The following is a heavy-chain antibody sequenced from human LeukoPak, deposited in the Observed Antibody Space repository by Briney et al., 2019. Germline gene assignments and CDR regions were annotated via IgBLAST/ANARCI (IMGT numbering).Heavy chain of an antibody. D-gene: IGHD4-11*01. J-gene: IGHJ4*02. CDR3: ARGIRQYAKSYFDY. CDR2: ISRSGTTI. CDR1: GFTFSDYY. V-gene: IGHV3-11*01. Sequence: GGSLRLSCAASGFTFSDYYMSWIRQAPGKGLEWASYISRSGTTIYYTDSVKGRFTISRDNAKNSLYLQMNSLRAEDTAVYYCARGIRQYAKSYFDYWGQGSLVTVSS.